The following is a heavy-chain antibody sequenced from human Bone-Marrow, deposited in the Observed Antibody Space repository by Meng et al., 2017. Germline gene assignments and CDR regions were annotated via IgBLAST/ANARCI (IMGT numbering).Heavy chain of an antibody. Sequence: ASVLVSCKASGYTFSNNGVSWLRQAPGQGLEWMGWISAYDDKTKSAQKFQGRVTMTTDTSTGTAYMELRSLRSDDTAVYYCARDLLVSAGYGMDVWGQGTTVTVSS. CDR3: ARDLLVSAGYGMDV. J-gene: IGHJ6*02. CDR2: ISAYDDKT. V-gene: IGHV1-18*01. D-gene: IGHD2-2*01. CDR1: GYTFSNNG.